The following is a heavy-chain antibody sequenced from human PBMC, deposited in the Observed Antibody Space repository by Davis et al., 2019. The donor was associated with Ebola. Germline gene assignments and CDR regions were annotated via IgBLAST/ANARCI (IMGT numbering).Heavy chain of an antibody. D-gene: IGHD2/OR15-2a*01. J-gene: IGHJ3*02. CDR1: GFAFSSYS. CDR2: ISSTSYFI. Sequence: GESLKISCAASGFAFSSYSMNWVRQTPGKGLEWVSSISSTSYFIYYADSLKGRFAISRDNSRGTLYLQMNSLRVEDTAIYYCVKDSSNIWFDIWGQGTLVTVSS. V-gene: IGHV3-21*04. CDR3: VKDSSNIWFDI.